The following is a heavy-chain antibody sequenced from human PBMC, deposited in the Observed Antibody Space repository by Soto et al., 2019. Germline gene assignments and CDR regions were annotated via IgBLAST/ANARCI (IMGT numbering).Heavy chain of an antibody. CDR1: GFTFSSYA. CDR2: ISGSGDST. J-gene: IGHJ4*02. CDR3: ARRGSGSYYDY. V-gene: IGHV3-23*01. Sequence: EVQLLESGGGLVQPGGSLRLSCAASGFTFSSYAMRWVRQAPGKGLEWVSAISGSGDSTYYADSVKGRFTISRDNSKNTLYVQMNSLRDEDTAVYYGARRGSGSYYDYWGQGTLVTVSS. D-gene: IGHD1-26*01.